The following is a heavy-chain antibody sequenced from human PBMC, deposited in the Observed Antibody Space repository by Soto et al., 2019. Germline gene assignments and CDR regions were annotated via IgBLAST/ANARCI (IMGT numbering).Heavy chain of an antibody. V-gene: IGHV1-18*04. CDR1: GYTFTSYG. J-gene: IGHJ6*02. Sequence: QVQLVQSGAEVKKPGASVKVSCKASGYTFTSYGISWVRQAPGQGLEWMGWISAYNGNTNYAQKLQGRVTMTADTSAGTAYMELRSLRSDDTAVYYCAREIHGGGAVLYGMDVWGQGTTVTVSS. CDR2: ISAYNGNT. D-gene: IGHD3-16*01. CDR3: AREIHGGGAVLYGMDV.